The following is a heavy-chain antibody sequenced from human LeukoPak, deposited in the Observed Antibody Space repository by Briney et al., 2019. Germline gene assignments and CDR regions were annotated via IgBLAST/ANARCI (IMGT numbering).Heavy chain of an antibody. CDR1: GYTFTGYY. V-gene: IGHV1-46*01. Sequence: ASVKVSCTASGYTFTGYYMHWVRQAPGQGLEWMGIINPSGGSTSYAQKFQGRVTMTRDMSTSTVYMELSSLRSEDTAVYYCARELHLVGATIRRHGYAFDIWGQGTMVTVSS. D-gene: IGHD1-26*01. CDR2: INPSGGST. J-gene: IGHJ3*02. CDR3: ARELHLVGATIRRHGYAFDI.